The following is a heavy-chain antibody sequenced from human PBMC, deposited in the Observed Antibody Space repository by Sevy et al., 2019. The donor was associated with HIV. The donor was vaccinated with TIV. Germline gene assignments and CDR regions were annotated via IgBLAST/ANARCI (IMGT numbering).Heavy chain of an antibody. V-gene: IGHV3-30*18. CDR2: ISYDGSNK. CDR1: GFTFSSYG. Sequence: GGSLRLSCAASGFTFSSYGMHWVRQAPGKGLEWVAVISYDGSNKYYADSVKGRFTISRDNSKNTLYLQMNSLRAEDTAVYYCAKADDSSGYYSFDYWGQGTLVTVSS. J-gene: IGHJ4*02. D-gene: IGHD3-22*01. CDR3: AKADDSSGYYSFDY.